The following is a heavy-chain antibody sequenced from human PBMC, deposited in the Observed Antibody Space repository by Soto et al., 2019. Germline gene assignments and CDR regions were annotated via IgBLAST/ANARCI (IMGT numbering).Heavy chain of an antibody. V-gene: IGHV1-3*01. CDR3: ARDTLTADLDY. CDR1: GYTFTSYA. J-gene: IGHJ4*02. CDR2: INAGNGNT. Sequence: ASVKVSCKASGYTFTSYAMHWVRQAPGQRLEWMGWINAGNGNTKYSQKFQGRVTITSDISASTAYMELSGLRSEDTAVYYCARDTLTADLDYWGQGTLVTVSS.